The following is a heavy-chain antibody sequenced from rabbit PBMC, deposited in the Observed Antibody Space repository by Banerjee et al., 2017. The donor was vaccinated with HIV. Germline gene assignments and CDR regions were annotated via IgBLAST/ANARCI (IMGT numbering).Heavy chain of an antibody. CDR3: ARDLDGVIGWNFGW. CDR1: GFSFSSSYY. Sequence: QSLEESGGDLVKPEGSLTLTRTASGFSFSSSYYMCWVRQAPGKGLEWISCIAGSSSGFTYSATWAKGRFTCSKTSSTTVTLQMTSLTAADTATYFCARDLDGVIGWNFGWWGPGTLVTVS. D-gene: IGHD1-1*01. V-gene: IGHV1S40*01. J-gene: IGHJ4*01. CDR2: IAGSSSGFT.